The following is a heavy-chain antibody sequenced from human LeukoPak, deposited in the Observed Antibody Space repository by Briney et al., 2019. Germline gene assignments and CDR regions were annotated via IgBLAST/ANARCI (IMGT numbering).Heavy chain of an antibody. CDR2: IIPIFGTA. J-gene: IGHJ4*02. CDR1: GGTFSSYA. D-gene: IGHD2-21*02. Sequence: SVKVSCKASGGTFSSYAISWVRQAPGQGLEWMGGIIPIFGTANYAQKFQGRVTITADESTSTAYMGLSSLRSEDTAVYYCARTVTYCGGDCYGYWGQGTLVTVSS. CDR3: ARTVTYCGGDCYGY. V-gene: IGHV1-69*13.